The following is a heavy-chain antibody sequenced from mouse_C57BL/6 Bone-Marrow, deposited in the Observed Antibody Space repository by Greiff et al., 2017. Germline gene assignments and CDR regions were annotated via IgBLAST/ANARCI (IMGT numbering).Heavy chain of an antibody. D-gene: IGHD2-5*01. CDR3: ARPYYSNYWYFDV. V-gene: IGHV1-55*01. CDR1: GYTFTSYW. J-gene: IGHJ1*03. Sequence: QVQLQQPGAELVKPGASVKMSCKASGYTFTSYWITWVKQRPGQGLEWIGDIYPGSGSTNYNEKLKSKATLTVDTSSSTAYMRLSSLTSEDSAVYDCARPYYSNYWYFDVWGTGTTVTVSS. CDR2: IYPGSGST.